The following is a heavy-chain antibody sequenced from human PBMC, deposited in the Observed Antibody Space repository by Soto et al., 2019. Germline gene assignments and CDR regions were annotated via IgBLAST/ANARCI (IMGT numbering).Heavy chain of an antibody. CDR3: SREGGNTGTSDY. Sequence: QVQMVQSGAEVKKPGTSVKVSCKASGYAFINYAVTWVRQAPGEGLEWMEWISPSNDNPYSAHKFQDRVTMSTETSSNTAYMELRRLTSDDTAVYYCSREGGNTGTSDYWGQGTLFTVSS. V-gene: IGHV1-18*01. CDR2: ISPSNDNP. D-gene: IGHD1-7*01. CDR1: GYAFINYA. J-gene: IGHJ4*02.